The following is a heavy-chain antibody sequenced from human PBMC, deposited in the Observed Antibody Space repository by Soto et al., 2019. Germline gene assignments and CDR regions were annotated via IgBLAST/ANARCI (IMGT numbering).Heavy chain of an antibody. D-gene: IGHD5-18*01. V-gene: IGHV1-69*01. CDR1: GGTFSSYA. CDR3: ARRGGRGYSYGYYFDY. J-gene: IGHJ4*02. Sequence: QVQLVQSGAEVKKPGSSVKVSCKASGGTFSSYAISWVRQAPGQGLEWMGGIIPIFGTANYAQKFQGRVTMTADESTSTAYMELSSLRSEDTAVYYCARRGGRGYSYGYYFDYWGQGTLVTVSS. CDR2: IIPIFGTA.